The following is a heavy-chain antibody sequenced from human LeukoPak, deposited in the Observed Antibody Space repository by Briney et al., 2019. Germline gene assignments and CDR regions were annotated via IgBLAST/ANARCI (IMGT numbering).Heavy chain of an antibody. D-gene: IGHD4-23*01. CDR1: GFTFSSYE. Sequence: GGSLRLSCAASGFTFSSYEMNWVRQAPGKGLEWVSYISSSGSTIYYADSVKGRFTISRDNAKNSLYLQMNSLRAEDTAVYYCAKDSVAGYYYYMDAWGKGTTVTIAS. CDR3: AKDSVAGYYYYMDA. CDR2: ISSSGSTI. V-gene: IGHV3-48*03. J-gene: IGHJ6*03.